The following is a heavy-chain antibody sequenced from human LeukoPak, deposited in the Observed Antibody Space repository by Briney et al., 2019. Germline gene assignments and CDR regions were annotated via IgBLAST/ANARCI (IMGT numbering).Heavy chain of an antibody. CDR3: ARGLVVAARGWFDP. Sequence: ASVKVSCKASGHTLTSYAMHWVRQAPGQRLEWMGWINAGNGNTKYSQKFQGRVTITRDTSASTAYMELSSLRSEDTAVYYCARGLVVAARGWFDPWGQGTLVTVSS. D-gene: IGHD2-15*01. J-gene: IGHJ5*02. CDR2: INAGNGNT. CDR1: GHTLTSYA. V-gene: IGHV1-3*01.